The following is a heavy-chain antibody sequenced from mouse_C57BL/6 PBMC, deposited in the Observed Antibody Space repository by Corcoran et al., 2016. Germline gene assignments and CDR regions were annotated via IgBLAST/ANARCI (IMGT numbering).Heavy chain of an antibody. D-gene: IGHD1-1*01. CDR3: AKYYGRSYG. CDR1: GYTFTDYY. J-gene: IGHJ2*01. CDR2: IYPGSGNT. Sequence: QVQLKQSGAELVRPGASVKLSCKASGYTFTDYYIHWVKQRPGQGLEWIARIYPGSGNTYYNEKFKGKATLTAEKSSSTAYMQLSSLTSEVSDAYLCAKYYGRSYGWGQGTTLTVSS. V-gene: IGHV1-76*01.